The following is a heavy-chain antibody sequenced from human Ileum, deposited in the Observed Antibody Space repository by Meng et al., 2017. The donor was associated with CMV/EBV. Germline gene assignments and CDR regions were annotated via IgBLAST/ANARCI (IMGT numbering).Heavy chain of an antibody. J-gene: IGHJ4*02. CDR1: GFTFSSYS. V-gene: IGHV3-21*06. D-gene: IGHD1-1*01. CDR3: ARDRLEGDYSGPGY. Sequence: ETLSLTCAASGFTFSSYSMDWLRQAPGKGLEWVASIGSSGSGIYYSESLKGRFTISRDNAKNSLFLQINNLRAEDTAVYYCARDRLEGDYSGPGYWGQGTLVTVSS. CDR2: IGSSGSGI.